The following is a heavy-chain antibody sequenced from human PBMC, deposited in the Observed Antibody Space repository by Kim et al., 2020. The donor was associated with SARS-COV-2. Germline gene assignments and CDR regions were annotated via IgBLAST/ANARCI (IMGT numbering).Heavy chain of an antibody. V-gene: IGHV1-46*01. CDR3: ARDLNDYIWGSYRIPDY. CDR2: INPSGGST. J-gene: IGHJ4*02. D-gene: IGHD3-16*02. Sequence: ASVKVSCKASGYTFTSYYMHWVRQAPGQGLEWVGIINPSGGSTSYAQKFQGRVTMTRDTSTSTVYMELSSLRSEDTAVYYCARDLNDYIWGSYRIPDYWGQGTLVTVSS. CDR1: GYTFTSYY.